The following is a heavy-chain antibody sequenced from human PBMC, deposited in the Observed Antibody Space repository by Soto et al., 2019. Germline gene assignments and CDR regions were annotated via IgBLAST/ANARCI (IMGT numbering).Heavy chain of an antibody. Sequence: PSETLSLTCTVSGGSISSYYWSWIRQPPGKGLEWIGYIYYSGSTNYNPSLKSRVTISVDTSKNQFSLKLSSVTAADTAVYYCARHLYYYGSPSVYYFDYWGQGTLVTVSS. D-gene: IGHD3-10*01. CDR2: IYYSGST. CDR3: ARHLYYYGSPSVYYFDY. CDR1: GGSISSYY. V-gene: IGHV4-59*08. J-gene: IGHJ4*02.